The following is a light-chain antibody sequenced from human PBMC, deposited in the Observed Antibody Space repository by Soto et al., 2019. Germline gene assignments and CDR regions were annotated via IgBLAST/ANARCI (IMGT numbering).Light chain of an antibody. Sequence: ENVLTQSPGTLSLSPGERATLSCMASQSIGSSYLAWYQQKPGHAPRLIIYGTSSRATGLPDRFSGSGSGTDFTLTISRLEPEDFEVYYCQQFGSSWLTFGQGAKVEIK. V-gene: IGKV3-20*01. CDR2: GTS. J-gene: IGKJ1*01. CDR1: QSIGSSY. CDR3: QQFGSSWLT.